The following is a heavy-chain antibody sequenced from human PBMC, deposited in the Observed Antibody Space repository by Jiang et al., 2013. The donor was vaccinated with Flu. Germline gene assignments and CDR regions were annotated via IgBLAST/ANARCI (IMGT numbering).Heavy chain of an antibody. V-gene: IGHV2-26*01. Sequence: KPTQTLTLTCTFSGFSLSTSGVGVGWIRQPPGKALEWLAHIFSSDEKFYNTSLKNRLTISKDTSNSQVILTMTNMDPVDTATYYCARTQSPWRDGWYAWFDPWSQGTLVTVSS. CDR3: ARTQSPWRDGWYAWFDP. CDR1: GFSLSTSGVG. D-gene: IGHD6-19*01. J-gene: IGHJ5*02. CDR2: IFSSDEK.